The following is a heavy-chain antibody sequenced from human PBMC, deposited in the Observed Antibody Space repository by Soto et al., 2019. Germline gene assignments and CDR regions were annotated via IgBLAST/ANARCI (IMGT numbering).Heavy chain of an antibody. Sequence: PGGSLRLSCAASGFTFSSYSMNWVRQAPGKGLEWVSSISSSSSYIYYADLVKGRFTISRDNVKNSLYLQMNSLIAEDTALYYCAREFLSSSGQYDYWGQGTLVTVSS. V-gene: IGHV3-21*01. CDR3: AREFLSSSGQYDY. D-gene: IGHD3-22*01. CDR2: ISSSSSYI. CDR1: GFTFSSYS. J-gene: IGHJ4*02.